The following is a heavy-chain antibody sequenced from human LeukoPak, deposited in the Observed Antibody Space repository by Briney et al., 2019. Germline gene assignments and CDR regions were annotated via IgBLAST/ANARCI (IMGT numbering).Heavy chain of an antibody. CDR3: ARDPGKGYYYYGMDV. V-gene: IGHV3-53*01. CDR1: GFTVSSNY. Sequence: GGSLRLSCAASGFTVSSNYMSWVRQAPGKGLEWVSVIYSGGSTYYADSVKGRFTISRGNSKNTLYLQMNSLRAEDTAVYYCARDPGKGYYYYGMDVWGQGTTVTVSS. CDR2: IYSGGST. J-gene: IGHJ6*02.